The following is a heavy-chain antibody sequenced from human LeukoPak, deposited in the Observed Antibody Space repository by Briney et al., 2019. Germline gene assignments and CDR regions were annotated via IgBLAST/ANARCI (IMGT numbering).Heavy chain of an antibody. CDR3: ARGPAIAARRNYYYYMDV. D-gene: IGHD6-6*01. V-gene: IGHV1-8*01. CDR1: GYTFTSYD. J-gene: IGHJ6*03. Sequence: ASVKVSCKASGYTFTSYDINWVRQATGQGLEWMGWMNPNRGNTGYAQKFQGRATMTRNTSISTAYMELSSLRSEDTAVYYCARGPAIAARRNYYYYMDVWGKGTTVTVSS. CDR2: MNPNRGNT.